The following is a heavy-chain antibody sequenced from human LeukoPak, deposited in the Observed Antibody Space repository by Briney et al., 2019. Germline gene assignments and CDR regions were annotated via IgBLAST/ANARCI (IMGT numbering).Heavy chain of an antibody. Sequence: SETLSLTCTVSGGSISSGGYYWSWIRQPPGKGLEWIGYIYYSGSTYYNPSLKSRVTVSVDTSKNQFSLKLSSVTAADTAVYYCARVRGSGSYSKNLGYWGQGTLVTVSS. D-gene: IGHD3-10*01. CDR2: IYYSGST. V-gene: IGHV4-30-4*01. CDR1: GGSISSGGYY. J-gene: IGHJ4*02. CDR3: ARVRGSGSYSKNLGY.